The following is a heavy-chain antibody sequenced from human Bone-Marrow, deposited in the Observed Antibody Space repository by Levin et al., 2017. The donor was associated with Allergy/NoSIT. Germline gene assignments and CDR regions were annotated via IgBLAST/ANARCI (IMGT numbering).Heavy chain of an antibody. CDR2: ISYDGSNK. Sequence: LSLTCAASGFTFSSYAMHWVRQAPGKGLEWVAVISYDGSNKYYADSVKGRFTISRDNSKNTLYLQMNSLRAEDTAVYYCARDSYSSSWYYYYYYGMDVWGQGTTVTVSS. D-gene: IGHD6-13*01. CDR3: ARDSYSSSWYYYYYYGMDV. V-gene: IGHV3-30-3*01. J-gene: IGHJ6*02. CDR1: GFTFSSYA.